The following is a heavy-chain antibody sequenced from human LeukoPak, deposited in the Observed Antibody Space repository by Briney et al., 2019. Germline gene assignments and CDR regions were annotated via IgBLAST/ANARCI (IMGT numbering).Heavy chain of an antibody. Sequence: GGSLRLSCAASGFTFSSYSMNWVRQAPGKGLEWVSYITSSSSTIYDADSVKGRFTISRDNAKNSLYLQMNSLRAEDTAVYYCAKASTNWGKFYLDYWGQGTLVTVSS. CDR3: AKASTNWGKFYLDY. CDR2: ITSSSSTI. D-gene: IGHD7-27*01. V-gene: IGHV3-48*04. CDR1: GFTFSSYS. J-gene: IGHJ4*02.